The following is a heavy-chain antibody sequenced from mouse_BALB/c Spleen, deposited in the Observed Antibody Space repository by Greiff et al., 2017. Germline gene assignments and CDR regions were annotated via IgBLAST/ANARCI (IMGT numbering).Heavy chain of an antibody. CDR3: ARSGLYTTATNYAMDY. D-gene: IGHD1-2*01. J-gene: IGHJ4*01. CDR2: INPNNGGT. V-gene: IGHV1-18*01. Sequence: EVQLHQSGPELVKPGASVKIPCKASGYTFTDYNMDWVKQSHGKSLEWIGDINPNNGGTIYNQKFKGKATLTVDKSSSTAYMELRSLTSEDTAVYYCARSGLYTTATNYAMDYWGQGTSVTVSS. CDR1: GYTFTDYN.